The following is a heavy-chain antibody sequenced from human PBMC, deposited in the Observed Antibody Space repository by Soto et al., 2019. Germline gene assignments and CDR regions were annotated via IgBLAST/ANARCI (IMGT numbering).Heavy chain of an antibody. D-gene: IGHD1-26*01. CDR2: IYYSGST. Sequence: SETLSLTCTVSGGSISSGGYYWSWIRQHPGKGLEWIGYIYYSGSTYYNPSLKSRVTISVDTSKNQFSLKLSSVTAADTAVYYCAREKSYSGNVRDYYYGMDVWGQGTTVTVSS. V-gene: IGHV4-31*03. CDR1: GGSISSGGYY. CDR3: AREKSYSGNVRDYYYGMDV. J-gene: IGHJ6*02.